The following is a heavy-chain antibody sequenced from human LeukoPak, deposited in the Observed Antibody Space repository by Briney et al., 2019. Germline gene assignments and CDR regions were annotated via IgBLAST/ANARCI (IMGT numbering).Heavy chain of an antibody. CDR3: ARGSGWLQLSASPFDY. Sequence: PSETLSLTCTVSGGSISSSSYYWGWIRQPPGKGLEWIGSIYYSGSTYYNPSLKSRVTISVDTSKNQFSLKLSSVTAADTAVYYCARGSGWLQLSASPFDYWGQGTLVTVSS. J-gene: IGHJ4*02. CDR2: IYYSGST. V-gene: IGHV4-39*01. D-gene: IGHD5-24*01. CDR1: GGSISSSSYY.